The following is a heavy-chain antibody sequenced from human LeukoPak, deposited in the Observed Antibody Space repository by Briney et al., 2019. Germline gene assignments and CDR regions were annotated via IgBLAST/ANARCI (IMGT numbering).Heavy chain of an antibody. J-gene: IGHJ4*02. CDR3: AREGLDTAMVSFDY. CDR1: GGSISSGGFS. V-gene: IGHV4-30-2*01. CDR2: INHSGST. Sequence: SQTLSLTCGVSGGSISSGGFSWSWIRQPPGKGLEWIGEINHSGSTNYNPSLKSRVTISVDTSKNQFSLKLSSVTAADTAVYYCAREGLDTAMVSFDYWGQGTLVTVSS. D-gene: IGHD5-18*01.